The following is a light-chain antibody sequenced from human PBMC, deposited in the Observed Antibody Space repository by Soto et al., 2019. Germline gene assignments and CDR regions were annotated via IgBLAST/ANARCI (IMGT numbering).Light chain of an antibody. CDR2: GAS. CDR3: HQYGSAPAWT. V-gene: IGKV3-20*01. J-gene: IGKJ1*01. CDR1: QSISSSY. Sequence: EIVLTQSPGTLSLFPGERATLSCRASQSISSSYLAWHQQKPGQAPSLLIYGASSRATSIPDRFSGAGSATDFTLTISRLEPEDFAVYYCHQYGSAPAWTFGQGTKVEIK.